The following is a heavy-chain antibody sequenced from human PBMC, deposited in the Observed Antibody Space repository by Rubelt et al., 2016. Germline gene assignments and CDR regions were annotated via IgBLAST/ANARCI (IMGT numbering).Heavy chain of an antibody. CDR1: GGSFSGYY. CDR3: ARAVTAESRDYDYYYGMDV. D-gene: IGHD2-21*02. CDR2: INHSGST. V-gene: IGHV4-34*01. J-gene: IGHJ6*02. Sequence: QVQLQQWGSGLLKPSETLSLTCAVYGGSFSGYYLSWIRQPPGTGLEWIGEINHSGSTNYNPSLKSRVTISVDTSKNQFSLRLTSVTAAETAVYYCARAVTAESRDYDYYYGMDVWGQGTTVTVSS.